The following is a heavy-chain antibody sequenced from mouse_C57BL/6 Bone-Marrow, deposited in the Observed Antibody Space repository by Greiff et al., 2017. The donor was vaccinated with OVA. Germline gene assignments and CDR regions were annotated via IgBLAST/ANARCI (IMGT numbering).Heavy chain of an antibody. V-gene: IGHV1-76*01. J-gene: IGHJ4*01. D-gene: IGHD3-2*02. CDR3: SSSGYRSCAMDY. CDR2: IYPGSGNT. CDR1: GYTFTDYY. Sequence: VQLQQSGAELVRPGASVKLSCKASGYTFTDYYINWVKQRPGQGLEWIARIYPGSGNTYYNEKFKGKATLTAEKSSSTAYMQLSSLTSEDSAVYFCSSSGYRSCAMDYWGQGTSVTVSS.